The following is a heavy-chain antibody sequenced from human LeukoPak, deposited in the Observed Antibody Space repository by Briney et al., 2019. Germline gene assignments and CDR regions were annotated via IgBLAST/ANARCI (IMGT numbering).Heavy chain of an antibody. J-gene: IGHJ4*02. CDR2: ISSNGGST. V-gene: IGHV3-64D*09. Sequence: GGSLRLSCVASGFTFTSYAMTWVRQAPGKGLEYVSAISSNGGSTYYADSVKGRFTISRDNSKNTLYLQMSSLRAEDTAVYYCLKGYCSSISCYGDYWGQGTLVTVSS. D-gene: IGHD2-2*01. CDR3: LKGYCSSISCYGDY. CDR1: GFTFTSYA.